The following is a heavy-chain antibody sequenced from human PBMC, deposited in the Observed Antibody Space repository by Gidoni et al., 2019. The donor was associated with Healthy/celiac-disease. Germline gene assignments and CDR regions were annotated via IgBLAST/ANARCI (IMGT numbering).Heavy chain of an antibody. CDR2: MRGSGGST. CDR1: AFTFSRYS. V-gene: IGHV3-23*01. D-gene: IGHD2-15*01. Sequence: EVQLLESGGGLVHPGVSLRLSCAASAFTFSRYSMSWVRQAPGKGLEGVSSMRGSGGSTYYADSVKGRFTIYRDNSKNTLYLKMNSLRAEDTAVYYCAKGTVVVVAATDWYFDLWGRGTLVTVSS. J-gene: IGHJ2*01. CDR3: AKGTVVVVAATDWYFDL.